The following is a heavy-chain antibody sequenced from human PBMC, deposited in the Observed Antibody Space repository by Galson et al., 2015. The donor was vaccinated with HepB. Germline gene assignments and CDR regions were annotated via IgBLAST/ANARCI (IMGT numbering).Heavy chain of an antibody. J-gene: IGHJ4*02. CDR2: ISGSGGST. D-gene: IGHD3-10*01. V-gene: IGHV3-23*01. Sequence: SLRLSCAASGFTFSSYAMSWVRQAPGKGLEWVSAISGSGGSTYYADSVKGRFTISRDNSKNTLYLQMNSLRAEDTAVYYCAKDFGRFGTLDYWGQGTLVTVSS. CDR3: AKDFGRFGTLDY. CDR1: GFTFSSYA.